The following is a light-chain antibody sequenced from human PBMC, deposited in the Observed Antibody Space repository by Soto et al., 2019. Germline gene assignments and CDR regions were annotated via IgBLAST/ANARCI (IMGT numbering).Light chain of an antibody. CDR2: RNN. J-gene: IGLJ1*01. Sequence: QSVLTQSPSASGTPGQRVTISCSGSNSNIGSNTVHWYQQLPGTAPKLLMYRNNQRPSGVPDRFSGSKSGTSASLAISGLQSEYEADYYCAAWDDSLDGYVFGTGTKLTVL. CDR1: NSNIGSNT. CDR3: AAWDDSLDGYV. V-gene: IGLV1-44*01.